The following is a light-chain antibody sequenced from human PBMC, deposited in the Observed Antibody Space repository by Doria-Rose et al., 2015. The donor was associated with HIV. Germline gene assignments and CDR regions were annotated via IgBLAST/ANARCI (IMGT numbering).Light chain of an antibody. V-gene: IGKV3-20*01. CDR1: QSSSSTY. CDR2: DGS. CDR3: HQYGTSWT. Sequence: VLTQSPGTLSLSPGERATLSCRASQSSSSTYLAWYQQQPGQAPSLLIYDGSNQVTGIPDRFSASASGTEFTLTINRLEPEDFALYYCHQYGTSWTFGQGTKVEI. J-gene: IGKJ1*01.